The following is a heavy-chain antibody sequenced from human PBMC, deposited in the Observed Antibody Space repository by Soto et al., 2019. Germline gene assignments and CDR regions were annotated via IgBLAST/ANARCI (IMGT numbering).Heavy chain of an antibody. D-gene: IGHD6-19*01. Sequence: EVQLLESGGGLVQPGGSLTPSCAASGFTFSDYTMSWVRQAPGKVLECVSVILSDHNTYYADSVRGRFTISRDNSKNTLYLEMNSLRAEDTAVYYCARRTSGYFGYWGQGTLVTVSS. J-gene: IGHJ4*02. CDR2: ILSDHNT. CDR3: ARRTSGYFGY. CDR1: GFTFSDYT. V-gene: IGHV3-23*03.